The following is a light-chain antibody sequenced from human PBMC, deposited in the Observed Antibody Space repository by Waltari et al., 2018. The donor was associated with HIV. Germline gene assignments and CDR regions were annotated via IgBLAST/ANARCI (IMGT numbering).Light chain of an antibody. CDR2: GDS. CDR1: SSNIGADSF. V-gene: IGLV1-40*01. Sequence: QSVLTQPPSVSGAPGQRVTISCTGSSSNIGADSFVHWYQQLPGAAPKLLIHGDSHRPSGVPDRFSGSKSGTSASLAITGLQAEDEADYYCQSYDSSLSGPVVFGGGTKLTVL. CDR3: QSYDSSLSGPVV. J-gene: IGLJ2*01.